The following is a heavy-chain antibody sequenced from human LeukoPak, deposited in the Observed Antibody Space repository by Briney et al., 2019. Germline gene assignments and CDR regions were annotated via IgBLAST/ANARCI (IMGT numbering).Heavy chain of an antibody. V-gene: IGHV3-23*01. CDR1: GFLFSNSW. CDR3: AKGGSYYLNWFDP. CDR2: ISGSGGGT. Sequence: GGSLRLSCEASGFLFSNSWMSWVRQAPGKGLERVSAISGSGGGTYYADSVKGRFTISRDNSKNTLYLQMNSLRAEDTAVYYCAKGGSYYLNWFDPWGQGTLVTVSS. J-gene: IGHJ5*02. D-gene: IGHD3-22*01.